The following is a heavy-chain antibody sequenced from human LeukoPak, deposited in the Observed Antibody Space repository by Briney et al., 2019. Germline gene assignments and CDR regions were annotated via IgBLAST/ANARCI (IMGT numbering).Heavy chain of an antibody. Sequence: GGSLRLSCAASGFTFSSYSMNWVRQAPGKGLEWVSSITRSSTSTYYTDSVRGRYTISRDNAKNSLYLQMNSLRAEDTAVYYCARDNWNDAPGGFDPWGQGTLVTVSS. V-gene: IGHV3-21*01. CDR3: ARDNWNDAPGGFDP. CDR1: GFTFSSYS. CDR2: ITRSSTST. J-gene: IGHJ5*02. D-gene: IGHD1-20*01.